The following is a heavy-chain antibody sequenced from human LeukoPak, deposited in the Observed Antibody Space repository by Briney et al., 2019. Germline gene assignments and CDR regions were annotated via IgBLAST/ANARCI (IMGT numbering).Heavy chain of an antibody. D-gene: IGHD6-13*01. CDR1: GFTFSGSA. CDR2: IRSEANSYAT. Sequence: PGGSLRLSCAASGFTFSGSAMHWVRQASGKGLEWVGRIRSEANSYATAYAASVKGRFTISRDDSKNTAYLQMNSLKTEDTAVYYCTRHPLYGSSYDYWGQGTLVTVSS. V-gene: IGHV3-73*01. CDR3: TRHPLYGSSYDY. J-gene: IGHJ4*02.